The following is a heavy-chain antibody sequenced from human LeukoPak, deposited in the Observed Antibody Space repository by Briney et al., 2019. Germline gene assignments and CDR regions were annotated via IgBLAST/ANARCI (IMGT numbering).Heavy chain of an antibody. Sequence: SETLSLTCAVSGGSISSSNWWSWVRQPPGKGLEWIGEIYHSGSTNYNPSLKSRVTISVDTSKNQFSLKLSSVTAADTAVYYCARSIVVVGSAFDIWGQGTMVTVSS. J-gene: IGHJ3*02. D-gene: IGHD2-15*01. CDR2: IYHSGST. V-gene: IGHV4-4*02. CDR3: ARSIVVVGSAFDI. CDR1: GGSISSSNW.